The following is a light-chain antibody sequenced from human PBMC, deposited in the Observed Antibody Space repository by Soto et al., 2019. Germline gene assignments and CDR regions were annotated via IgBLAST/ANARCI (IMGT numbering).Light chain of an antibody. CDR2: EVS. J-gene: IGLJ3*02. CDR3: SSYSPSSLL. CDR1: SNDIGGYNY. Sequence: QSALTQPASVSGSPGQSITISCTGTSNDIGGYNYVSWYRQYPGKAPKLLISEVSYRPSGVSDRFSGSKSGTTASLTISGLQTDDEADYYCSSYSPSSLLFGGGTKVTVL. V-gene: IGLV2-14*01.